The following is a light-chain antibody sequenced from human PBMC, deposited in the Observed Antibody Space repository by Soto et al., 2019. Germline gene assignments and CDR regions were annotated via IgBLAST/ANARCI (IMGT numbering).Light chain of an antibody. Sequence: DIQLTQSPSSLFASVGDRVTITCRASQSISSYLNWYQQKLGKAPEHLIYADSNLQGGVPSRFSGSGSGTDFTLTISSLQPEDFATYYCQQTYRTPYTFGQGTRLEIK. CDR2: ADS. J-gene: IGKJ5*01. CDR1: QSISSY. V-gene: IGKV1-39*01. CDR3: QQTYRTPYT.